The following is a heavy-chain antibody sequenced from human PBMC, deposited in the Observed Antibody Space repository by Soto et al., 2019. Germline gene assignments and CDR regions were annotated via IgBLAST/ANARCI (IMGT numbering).Heavy chain of an antibody. D-gene: IGHD2-15*01. Sequence: QVELKQSGAAVKKPGASVKVSCRASGYTFANYGITWVRQAPGQGLQWMGWISGHDGKTKSNKNLQGRITMTTDTSTNTAYLELKNLKSEDTAIYYCARYSAFLCGSTGDFDYWGQGTLVSVSS. CDR3: ARYSAFLCGSTGDFDY. CDR2: ISGHDGKT. J-gene: IGHJ4*02. CDR1: GYTFANYG. V-gene: IGHV1-18*04.